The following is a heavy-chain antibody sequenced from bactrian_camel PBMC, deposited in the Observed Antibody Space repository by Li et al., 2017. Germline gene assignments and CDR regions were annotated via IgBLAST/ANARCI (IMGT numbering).Heavy chain of an antibody. D-gene: IGHD7*01. CDR1: GRTTDRKC. V-gene: IGHV3S63*01. J-gene: IGHJ4*01. Sequence: HVQLVESGGGSVQAGGSLRLSCEASGRTTDRKCLGWFRQAPGKQREGLAGLRVADGHTYYADSVKGRVTMSQDSAHIVSLQMNSLRPGDTAMYYCAAERCLWWTRDYILDVARYNIWGQGTQVTVS. CDR2: LRVADGHT. CDR3: AAERCLWWTRDYILDVARYNI.